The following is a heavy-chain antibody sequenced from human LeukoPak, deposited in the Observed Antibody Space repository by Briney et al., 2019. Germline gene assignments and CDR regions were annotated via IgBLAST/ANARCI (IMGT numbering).Heavy chain of an antibody. CDR1: GFTFSSYG. CDR3: AKEGGYYLYYFDY. Sequence: GGSLRLSCAASGFTFSSYGMNWVRQAPGKGLEWVSGISGSGGTTYYADSVKGRFTISRDNSKNTLYLQMNSLRAEDTAVYYCAKEGGYYLYYFDYWGQGTLVTVSS. J-gene: IGHJ4*02. CDR2: ISGSGGTT. D-gene: IGHD3-22*01. V-gene: IGHV3-23*01.